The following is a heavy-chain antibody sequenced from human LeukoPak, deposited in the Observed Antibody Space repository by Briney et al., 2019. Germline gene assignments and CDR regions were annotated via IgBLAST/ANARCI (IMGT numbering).Heavy chain of an antibody. CDR1: GYTFTSYY. V-gene: IGHV1-46*01. J-gene: IGHJ3*02. Sequence: GASVKVSCKASGYTFTSYYMHWVRQAPGQGLEWMGIINPSGGSTSYAQKFQGRVTMTRDMSTSTVYMELSSLRSEDTAVYYCARDRHYSGSPPEAFGIWGQGTMVTVSS. CDR2: INPSGGST. D-gene: IGHD1-26*01. CDR3: ARDRHYSGSPPEAFGI.